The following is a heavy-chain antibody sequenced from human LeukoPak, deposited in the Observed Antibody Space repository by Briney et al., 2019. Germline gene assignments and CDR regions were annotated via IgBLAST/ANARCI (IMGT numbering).Heavy chain of an antibody. J-gene: IGHJ4*02. CDR3: AKGIAAAGTFDY. Sequence: GGSLRLSCAASGFTFSSYGMHWVRQAPGKGLEGVAFIRYDGSNKYYADSVKGRFTISRDNSKNTLYLQMNSLRAEDTAVYYCAKGIAAAGTFDYWGQGTLVTVSS. V-gene: IGHV3-30*02. CDR1: GFTFSSYG. D-gene: IGHD6-13*01. CDR2: IRYDGSNK.